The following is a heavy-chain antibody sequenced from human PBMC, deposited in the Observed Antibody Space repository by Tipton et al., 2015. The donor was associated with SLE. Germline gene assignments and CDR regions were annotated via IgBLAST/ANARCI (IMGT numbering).Heavy chain of an antibody. CDR3: ASDQTYSSSWRYYYYGMDV. V-gene: IGHV4-59*12. CDR1: GVSIGSSY. CDR2: VHLNGNT. D-gene: IGHD6-13*01. J-gene: IGHJ6*02. Sequence: TLSLTCTVSGVSIGSSYWSWIWQPPGKGLEWIGSVHLNGNTNYNPSLKSRVTISVDTSKNQFSLKLSSVTAADTAVYYCASDQTYSSSWRYYYYGMDVWGQGTTVTVSS.